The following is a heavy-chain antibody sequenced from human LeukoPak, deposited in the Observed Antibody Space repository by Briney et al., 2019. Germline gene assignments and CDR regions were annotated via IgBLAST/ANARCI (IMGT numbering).Heavy chain of an antibody. CDR1: GFTFSSYS. CDR3: ARRKEIDN. Sequence: GGSLRLSCAASGFTFSSYSMNWVRQAPGKGLEWVSSISSSGSTIYYADSVRGRFTISRDNAKNSLYLKMNSLRAEDTTVYYCARRKEIDNSGPGALGSVSS. J-gene: IGHJ4*02. V-gene: IGHV3-48*01. CDR2: ISSSGSTI.